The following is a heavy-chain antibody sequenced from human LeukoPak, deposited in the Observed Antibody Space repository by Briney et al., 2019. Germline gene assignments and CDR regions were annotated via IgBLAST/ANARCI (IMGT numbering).Heavy chain of an antibody. CDR1: GYTFTSYG. CDR3: ARVDYGSGSYYKF. CDR2: INPNSGGT. Sequence: ASVKVSCKASGYTFTSYGISWVRQAPGQGLEWMGWINPNSGGTNYAQKFQGRVTMTRDTSISTAYMELSRLRSDDTAVYYCARVDYGSGSYYKFWGQGTLVTVSS. V-gene: IGHV1-2*02. J-gene: IGHJ4*02. D-gene: IGHD3-10*01.